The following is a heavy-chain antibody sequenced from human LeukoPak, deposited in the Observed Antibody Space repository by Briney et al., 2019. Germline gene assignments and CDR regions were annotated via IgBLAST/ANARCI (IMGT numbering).Heavy chain of an antibody. CDR3: VRVLAATFDS. CDR1: GFTVGTNF. V-gene: IGHV3-53*01. Sequence: GGSLRLSCAASGFTVGTNFMSWVRQAPGKGLEWVSVIYSDGSTYYVDSVKGRFTTSRDNSKNTLYLQMKSLRDEDTAIYFCVRVLAATFDSWGQGTLVTVSS. CDR2: IYSDGST. J-gene: IGHJ4*02. D-gene: IGHD5-24*01.